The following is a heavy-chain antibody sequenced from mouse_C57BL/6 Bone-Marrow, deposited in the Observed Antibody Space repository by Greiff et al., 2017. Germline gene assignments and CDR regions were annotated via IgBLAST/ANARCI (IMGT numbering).Heavy chain of an antibody. J-gene: IGHJ3*01. V-gene: IGHV14-3*01. D-gene: IGHD1-1*01. Sequence: VQLQQSVAELVRPGASVKLSCTASGFNIKDTYMHWVKQRPEQGLEWIGRIDPANGNTKYAPKFQGKATLTADTSSNTAYLQLSSLTSEGTAIXYCAREPFSGYYGSSPAYWGQGTLVTVSA. CDR1: GFNIKDTY. CDR3: AREPFSGYYGSSPAY. CDR2: IDPANGNT.